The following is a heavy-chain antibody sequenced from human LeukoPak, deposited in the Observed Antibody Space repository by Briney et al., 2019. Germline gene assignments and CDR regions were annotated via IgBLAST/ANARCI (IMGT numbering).Heavy chain of an antibody. CDR2: ISALNGNT. V-gene: IGHV1-18*01. Sequence: ASVKVSCKSSGYSFTSYGITWVRQAPGQGLEWMGWISALNGNTDYAQKLQGRVTVTTDTSTNTAYMELRGLRSDDTAGYCCTRGVRALDRKSGSYDAFDVWGQGTMVTVSS. CDR1: GYSFTSYG. J-gene: IGHJ3*01. CDR3: TRGVRALDRKSGSYDAFDV. D-gene: IGHD1-26*01.